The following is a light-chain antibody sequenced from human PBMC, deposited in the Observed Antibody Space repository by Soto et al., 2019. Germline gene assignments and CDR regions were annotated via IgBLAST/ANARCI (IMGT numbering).Light chain of an antibody. J-gene: IGKJ1*01. V-gene: IGKV3-11*01. CDR1: QSVSSY. CDR2: DAS. CDR3: QQRSNWPWT. Sequence: EIVLTQSPPTLSLSPGERATLSCRASQSVSSYLAWYQQKVGQAPRLLIYDASNRATGIPARFSGSGSGTDFTLTISSLEPEDFAVYYCQQRSNWPWTFGQGTKVEIK.